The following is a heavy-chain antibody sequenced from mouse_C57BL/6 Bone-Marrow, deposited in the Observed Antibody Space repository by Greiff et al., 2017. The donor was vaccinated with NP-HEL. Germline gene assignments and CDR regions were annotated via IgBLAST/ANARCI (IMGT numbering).Heavy chain of an antibody. Sequence: EVKLVESGGDLVKPGGSLKLSCAASGFTFSSYGMSWVRQTPDKRLAWVATIRSGGSYPYYPDSVTGRFTISRDNAKNTLYLQMSSLKSEDTAMYYCARHYYSNYFDYWGQGTTLTVSS. CDR1: GFTFSSYG. V-gene: IGHV5-6*02. CDR3: ARHYYSNYFDY. J-gene: IGHJ2*01. D-gene: IGHD2-5*01. CDR2: IRSGGSYP.